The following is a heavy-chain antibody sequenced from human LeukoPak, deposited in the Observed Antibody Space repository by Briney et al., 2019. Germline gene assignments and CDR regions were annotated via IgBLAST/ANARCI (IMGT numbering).Heavy chain of an antibody. CDR2: ISPYNGNT. CDR1: GYTFTIYG. V-gene: IGHV1-18*01. CDR3: AREGHDYGDYTPDY. D-gene: IGHD4-17*01. J-gene: IGHJ4*02. Sequence: ASVKVSCKASGYTFTIYGIIWVRQAPGQGLEWMGWISPYNGNTNYAQKLQGRVTITTDTSTSTAYMELRSLRSDDTAVYYCAREGHDYGDYTPDYWGQGTLATVSS.